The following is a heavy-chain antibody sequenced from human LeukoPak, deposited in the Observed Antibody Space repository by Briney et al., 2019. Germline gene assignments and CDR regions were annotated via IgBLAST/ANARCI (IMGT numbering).Heavy chain of an antibody. J-gene: IGHJ4*02. CDR1: GFTFSDYY. Sequence: MPGGSLRLSCATSGFTFSDYYMSWIRQAPGKGLEWVSYISSSGSPIYYADSVKGRFTISRDNAKNSLFLQMNSLRAEDTAVYYCARGSFLITFGGFIGWGQGTLVTVSS. V-gene: IGHV3-11*04. CDR2: ISSSGSPI. D-gene: IGHD3-16*02. CDR3: ARGSFLITFGGFIG.